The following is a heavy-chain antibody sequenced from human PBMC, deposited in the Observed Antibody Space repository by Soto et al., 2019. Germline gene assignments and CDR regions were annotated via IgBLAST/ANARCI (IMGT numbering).Heavy chain of an antibody. CDR3: TTGLNYGDWHDAFDI. V-gene: IGHV3-15*01. CDR2: IKSKTDGGTT. J-gene: IGHJ3*02. D-gene: IGHD4-17*01. CDR1: GFTFSNAW. Sequence: GGSLRLSCAASGFTFSNAWMSWVRQAPGKGLEWVGRIKSKTDGGTTDYAAPVKGRFTISRDDSKNTLYLQMNSLKTEDTAVYYCTTGLNYGDWHDAFDIWGQGTMVTVSS.